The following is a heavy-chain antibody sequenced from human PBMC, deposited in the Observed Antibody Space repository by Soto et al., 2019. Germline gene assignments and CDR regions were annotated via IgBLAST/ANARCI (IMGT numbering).Heavy chain of an antibody. Sequence: GESLKISCKGSGYSFTSYWIGWVRQMPGKGLEWMGIIYPGDSDTRYSPSFQGQVTISADKSISTAYLQWSSLKASDTAMYYCAIYSSSDYYYYGMDVWGQGTTVTVSS. V-gene: IGHV5-51*01. CDR1: GYSFTSYW. CDR3: AIYSSSDYYYYGMDV. CDR2: IYPGDSDT. D-gene: IGHD6-6*01. J-gene: IGHJ6*02.